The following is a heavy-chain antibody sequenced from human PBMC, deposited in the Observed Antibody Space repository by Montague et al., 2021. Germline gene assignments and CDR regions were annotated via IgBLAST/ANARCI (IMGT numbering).Heavy chain of an antibody. Sequence: SLRLSCAASGFSFSSYWMHWVRQAPGQGLLWVSRITLDGSSTTFADSVKGRFTTSRDNAKATLYLHMNSLRVEDTAVYYCARNLASAAPGAFDIWGQGTMVTVSS. CDR2: ITLDGSST. CDR1: GFSFSSYW. V-gene: IGHV3-74*01. J-gene: IGHJ3*02. D-gene: IGHD6-13*01. CDR3: ARNLASAAPGAFDI.